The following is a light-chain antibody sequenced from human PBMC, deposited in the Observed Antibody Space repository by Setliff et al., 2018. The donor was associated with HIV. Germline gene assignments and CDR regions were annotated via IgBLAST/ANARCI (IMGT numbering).Light chain of an antibody. CDR1: SSDLRAYNY. CDR3: ASYTKSDTRR. V-gene: IGLV2-14*03. Sequence: QSALTQPASVSGSPGQSIAISCTGTSSDLRAYNYVSWYQQYPGKAPKVLIYDVTKRPSGVSNRFSGSKSGNTASLRISGLQAEDEAHYFCASYTKSDTRRFGGGTKGTVL. J-gene: IGLJ2*01. CDR2: DVT.